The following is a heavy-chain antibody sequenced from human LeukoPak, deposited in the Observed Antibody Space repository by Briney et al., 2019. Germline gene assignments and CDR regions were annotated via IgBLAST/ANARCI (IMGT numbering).Heavy chain of an antibody. CDR2: IWYDGSNE. J-gene: IGHJ6*02. CDR3: ARDGQNGSPYATDV. Sequence: GGSLRLSCAASGFTFRSHGVHWVRQAPGKGLEWVAGIWYDGSNEDYADSVKGRFTISRDSSKNTLYLQMNSLRVEDTAVYYCARDGQNGSPYATDVWGQGTTVTVSS. V-gene: IGHV3-33*01. D-gene: IGHD3-10*01. CDR1: GFTFRSHG.